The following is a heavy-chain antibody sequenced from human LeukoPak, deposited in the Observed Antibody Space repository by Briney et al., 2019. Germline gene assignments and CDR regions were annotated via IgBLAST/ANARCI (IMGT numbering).Heavy chain of an antibody. Sequence: GGSLRLSCAASGFTFSSYSMNWVRQAPGKGLEWVSSISSSSSYIYYADSVKGRFTISRDNAKNSLYLQMNGLRAEDTAVYYCARDREPLEYYDILTGYDPVGGMDVWGQGTTVTVSS. J-gene: IGHJ6*02. CDR1: GFTFSSYS. V-gene: IGHV3-21*01. CDR3: ARDREPLEYYDILTGYDPVGGMDV. D-gene: IGHD3-9*01. CDR2: ISSSSSYI.